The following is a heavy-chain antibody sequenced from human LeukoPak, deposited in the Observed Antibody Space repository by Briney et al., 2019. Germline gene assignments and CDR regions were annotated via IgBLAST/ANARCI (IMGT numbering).Heavy chain of an antibody. D-gene: IGHD5-24*01. CDR3: ASPREMATIYDAFDV. CDR2: IYYNGDT. V-gene: IGHV4-39*01. J-gene: IGHJ3*01. CDR1: GGSITSSRYY. Sequence: PSETLSLTCTVSGGSITSSRYYWGWIRQPPGKGLEWIATIYYNGDTYYNPSLKSRVTISVDTSKNQLSLKLTSVTAVDTAQYYCASPREMATIYDAFDVWGQGTMVTVSS.